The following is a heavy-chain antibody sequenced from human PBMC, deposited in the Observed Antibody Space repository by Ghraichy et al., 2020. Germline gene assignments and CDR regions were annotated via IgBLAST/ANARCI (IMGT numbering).Heavy chain of an antibody. CDR1: GFTFDGYA. V-gene: IGHV3-9*01. D-gene: IGHD6-19*01. Sequence: SLRLSCAVSGFTFDGYAMHWVRQPPGKGLEWVSGITWSSGNTGYADSVKGRFTISRDSAKNSLYLQMNSLRIEDTALYYCTKSATSGWHTEFWGQGILVTVSS. CDR3: TKSATSGWHTEF. J-gene: IGHJ4*02. CDR2: ITWSSGNT.